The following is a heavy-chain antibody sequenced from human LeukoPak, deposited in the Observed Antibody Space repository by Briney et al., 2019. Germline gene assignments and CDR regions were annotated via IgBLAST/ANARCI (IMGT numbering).Heavy chain of an antibody. J-gene: IGHJ4*02. CDR1: GGSISSYY. D-gene: IGHD5-18*01. CDR2: IYTSGST. V-gene: IGHV4-4*07. Sequence: SETLSLTCTVSGGSISSYYWSWIRQPAGKGLEWIGRIYTSGSTNYNPSLKSRVTISVDTSKNQFSLKLSSVTAADTAVYYCQLAGYSYGQYYFDYWGQGTLGTVSS. CDR3: QLAGYSYGQYYFDY.